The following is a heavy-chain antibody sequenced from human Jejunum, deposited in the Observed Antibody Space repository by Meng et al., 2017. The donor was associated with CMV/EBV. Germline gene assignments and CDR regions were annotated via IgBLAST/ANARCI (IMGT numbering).Heavy chain of an antibody. D-gene: IGHD1-1*01. CDR3: VSRRGYDLQFHFDS. V-gene: IGHV4-39*07. CDR2: MYYSGST. Sequence: SDSITSRSYYWGWIRQPPGKGLEWIGSMYYSGSTYYNPSLKSRVTISLDTSKNHFSLNLRSMTAADTAVYYCVSRRGYDLQFHFDSWGQGTLVTVSS. CDR1: SDSITSRSYY. J-gene: IGHJ4*02.